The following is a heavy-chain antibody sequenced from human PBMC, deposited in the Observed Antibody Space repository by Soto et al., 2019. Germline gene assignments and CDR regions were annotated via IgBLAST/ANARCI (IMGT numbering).Heavy chain of an antibody. CDR1: GGTFSSYT. D-gene: IGHD1-1*01. Sequence: QVQLVQSGAEVKKPGSSVKVSCKASGGTFSSYTISWVRQAPGQGLEWMGRIIPILGIANYAQKFQGRVTITADKSTSTAYMELSSLRSEDTPAYYCARSEEEEAGATSNWGQGTLVTVSS. CDR2: IIPILGIA. V-gene: IGHV1-69*02. J-gene: IGHJ4*02. CDR3: ARSEEEEAGATSN.